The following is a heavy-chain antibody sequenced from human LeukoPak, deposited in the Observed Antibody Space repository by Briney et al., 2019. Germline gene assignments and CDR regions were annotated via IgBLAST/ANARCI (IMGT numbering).Heavy chain of an antibody. Sequence: PGGSLRLSCVASGLTFNRYWMSWLRQVPGKGLEWVANIKQDGTETHYVDSVKGRFTISRDNAKSSLYLQMNSLRAEDTAVYYCAKPTLRWPQTDAFDIWGQGTMVTVSS. J-gene: IGHJ3*02. V-gene: IGHV3-7*03. CDR2: IKQDGTET. CDR1: GLTFNRYW. D-gene: IGHD5-24*01. CDR3: AKPTLRWPQTDAFDI.